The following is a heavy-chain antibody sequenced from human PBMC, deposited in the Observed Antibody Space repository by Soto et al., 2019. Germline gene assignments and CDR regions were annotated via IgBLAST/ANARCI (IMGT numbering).Heavy chain of an antibody. J-gene: IGHJ4*01. CDR3: ALVVAVTGRFDY. CDR2: VYWYDDK. CDR1: GFSLSTSGMG. Sequence: ITLKESGPTLVKPTQTLTLTCTFSGFSLSTSGMGVGWVRQPPGKALEWLTLVYWYDDKRYSPSLKNRLNITKDTSTNQVVLTMTNMDPVDSSTNHGALVVAVTGRFDYWGHGTLVTVSS. V-gene: IGHV2-5*01. D-gene: IGHD6-19*01.